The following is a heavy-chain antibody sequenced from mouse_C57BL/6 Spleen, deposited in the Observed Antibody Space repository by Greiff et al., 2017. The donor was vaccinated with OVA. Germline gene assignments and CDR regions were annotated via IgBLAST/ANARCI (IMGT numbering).Heavy chain of an antibody. Sequence: EVKLVESGGGLVKPGGSLKLSCAASGFTFSSYAMSWVRQTPEKRLEWVATISDGGSYTYYPDNVKGRFTISRDNAKNNLYLQMRHLKSEDTAMYYCARGVSTTVVANYFDYWGQGTTLTVSS. J-gene: IGHJ2*01. CDR3: ARGVSTTVVANYFDY. D-gene: IGHD1-1*01. CDR2: ISDGGSYT. CDR1: GFTFSSYA. V-gene: IGHV5-4*03.